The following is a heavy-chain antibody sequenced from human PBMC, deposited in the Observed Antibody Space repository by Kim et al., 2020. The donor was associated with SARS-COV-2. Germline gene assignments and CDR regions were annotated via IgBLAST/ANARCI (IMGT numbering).Heavy chain of an antibody. D-gene: IGHD1-26*01. CDR2: IYYSGST. CDR3: ARDGKFALRGNYYYGM. J-gene: IGHJ6*01. Sequence: SETLSLTCTVSGGSVSSGSYYWSWIRQPPGKGLEWIGYIYYSGSTNYNPSLKSRVTISVDTSKNQFSLKLSSVTAADTAVYYCARDGKFALRGNYYYGM. V-gene: IGHV4-61*01. CDR1: GGSVSSGSYY.